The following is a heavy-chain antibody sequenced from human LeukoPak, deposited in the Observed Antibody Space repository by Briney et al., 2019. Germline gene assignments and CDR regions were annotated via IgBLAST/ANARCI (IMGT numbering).Heavy chain of an antibody. CDR3: ARARSIFRY. J-gene: IGHJ4*02. V-gene: IGHV3-33*01. CDR1: GFTLSTYG. Sequence: GGSLRLSCAASGFTLSTYGMYWVRQAPGRALEWVAFMWHDGGYEYVADAVKGRFAISRDNSKNSLYLQMNSLRPEDTAVYYCARARSIFRYWGQGTLVTVSS. CDR2: MWHDGGYE. D-gene: IGHD2-21*01.